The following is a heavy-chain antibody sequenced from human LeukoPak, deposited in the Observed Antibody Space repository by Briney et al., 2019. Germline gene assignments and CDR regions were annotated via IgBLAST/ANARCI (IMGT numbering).Heavy chain of an antibody. CDR2: ISGSGGST. Sequence: PGGSLRLSCAASGFTFSSYTMNWVRQAPGKGLEWVSAISGSGGSTYYADSVKGRFTISRDNSKNTLYLQMNSLRAEDTAVYYCAKSLTRGYGIFDYWGQGTLVTVSS. CDR1: GFTFSSYT. J-gene: IGHJ4*02. CDR3: AKSLTRGYGIFDY. D-gene: IGHD5-12*01. V-gene: IGHV3-23*01.